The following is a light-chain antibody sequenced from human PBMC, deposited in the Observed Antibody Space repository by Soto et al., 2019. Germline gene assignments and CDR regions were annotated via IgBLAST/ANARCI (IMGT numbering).Light chain of an antibody. CDR2: LGS. CDR1: QSLLHRNRYTY. J-gene: IGKJ5*01. CDR3: XXXXXXPLT. V-gene: IGKV2-28*01. Sequence: DIVMTQSPLSLPVTPGEPASISCSSSQSLLHRNRYTYLNWYLQKPGQSPQVLIYLGSNRASGVPDRFSGSGSGTDFTLKISRVEAEDVGLYXXXXXXXXPLTFGQGTRLEIK.